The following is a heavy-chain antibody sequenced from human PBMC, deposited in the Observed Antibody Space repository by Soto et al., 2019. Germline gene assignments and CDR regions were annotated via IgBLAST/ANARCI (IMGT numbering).Heavy chain of an antibody. V-gene: IGHV1-3*01. CDR1: GYTFTSYA. Sequence: VASVKVSCKASGYTFTSYAMHWVRQAPGQRLEWMGWINAGNGNTKYSQKFQGRVTITRDTSASTAYMELSSLRSEDTAVYYCAILWFGEPTLNWFDPWGQGTLVTVSS. CDR2: INAGNGNT. J-gene: IGHJ5*02. CDR3: AILWFGEPTLNWFDP. D-gene: IGHD3-10*01.